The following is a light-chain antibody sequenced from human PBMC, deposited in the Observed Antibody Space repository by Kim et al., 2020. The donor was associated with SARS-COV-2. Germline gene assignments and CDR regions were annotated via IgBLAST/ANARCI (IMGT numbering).Light chain of an antibody. CDR3: QQRYNWPLT. Sequence: LSPGERAILSCMASQSIGNYLAWFQQKPGQAPRLLIFETSNRATGIPARFSGSGSGTAFTLTISSLEPEDFAVYYCQQRYNWPLTFGGGTKVDIK. V-gene: IGKV3-11*01. CDR1: QSIGNY. J-gene: IGKJ4*01. CDR2: ETS.